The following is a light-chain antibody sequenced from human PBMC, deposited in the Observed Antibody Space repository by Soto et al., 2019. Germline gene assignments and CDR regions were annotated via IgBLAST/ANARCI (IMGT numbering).Light chain of an antibody. CDR2: DAS. Sequence: DIQMTQSPSTLSASVGDRVTITCRASQSISSWLAWYQQKPGKAPKLLIYDASSLESGVPSRFSGSGSGTEFHLTISSLQPDDFATYYCQQYTSYWTFGQGTKVEIK. CDR1: QSISSW. CDR3: QQYTSYWT. V-gene: IGKV1-5*01. J-gene: IGKJ1*01.